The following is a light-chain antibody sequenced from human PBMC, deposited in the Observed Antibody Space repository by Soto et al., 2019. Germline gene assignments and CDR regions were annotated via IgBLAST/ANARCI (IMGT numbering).Light chain of an antibody. CDR3: VLYMGRGTWV. CDR1: SGSVSTSYY. CDR2: STN. J-gene: IGLJ3*02. V-gene: IGLV8-61*01. Sequence: QTVVTQEPSFSVSPGGTVTLTCGLSSGSVSTSYYPSWYQQTPGQAPRTLIYSTNTRSSGVPDRFSGSILGNKAALTITGAQADDESDYYCVLYMGRGTWVFGGGTKVTVL.